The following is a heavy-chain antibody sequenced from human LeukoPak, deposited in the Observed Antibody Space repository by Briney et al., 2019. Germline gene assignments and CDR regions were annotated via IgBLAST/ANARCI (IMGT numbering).Heavy chain of an antibody. CDR2: ISGSGGST. CDR3: AKGIVVVIATGHYFDY. V-gene: IGHV3-23*01. D-gene: IGHD2-21*01. Sequence: GGSLRLSCAASGFTVSNNYMSWVRQAPGKGLEWVSGISGSGGSTDYADSVKGRFTISRDNSKNTLYLQMNSLRVEDTAVYYCAKGIVVVIATGHYFDYWGQGTLVTVSS. J-gene: IGHJ4*02. CDR1: GFTVSNNY.